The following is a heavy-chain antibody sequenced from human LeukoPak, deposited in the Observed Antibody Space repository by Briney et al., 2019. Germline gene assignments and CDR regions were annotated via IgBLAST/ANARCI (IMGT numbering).Heavy chain of an antibody. Sequence: PGRSLRLSCVVSGFIFSSFGMHWVRQAPGKGLEWVAFISYDGSNKYHTDSVKGRFTISRDNSKNTLYLQMNSLRAEDTAVYYCAKDRAQWLVGLFDYWGQGTLVTVSP. V-gene: IGHV3-30*18. CDR3: AKDRAQWLVGLFDY. J-gene: IGHJ4*02. CDR1: GFIFSSFG. CDR2: ISYDGSNK. D-gene: IGHD6-19*01.